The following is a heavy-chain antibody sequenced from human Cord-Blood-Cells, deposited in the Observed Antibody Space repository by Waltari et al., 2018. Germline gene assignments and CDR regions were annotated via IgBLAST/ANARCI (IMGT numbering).Heavy chain of an antibody. CDR3: ARVYSGYDSDY. D-gene: IGHD5-12*01. J-gene: IGHJ4*02. Sequence: EVQLVESGGGLVQPGGSLRLSCAASGFPFSSYEMNWVRQAPGKGLEWVSYISSSVSTLYYADSVKGRFTISRDNAKNSLYLQMNSLRAEDTAVYYCARVYSGYDSDYWGQGTLVTVSS. CDR1: GFPFSSYE. V-gene: IGHV3-48*03. CDR2: ISSSVSTL.